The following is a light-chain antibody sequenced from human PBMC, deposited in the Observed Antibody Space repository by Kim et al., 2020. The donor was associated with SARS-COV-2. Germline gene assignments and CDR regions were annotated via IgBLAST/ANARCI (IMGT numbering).Light chain of an antibody. CDR1: QGISSF. J-gene: IGKJ1*01. Sequence: ASPGDRVTISCRASQGISSFLAWYQQKPGKAPKLLIYAASTLHTGVPSRFSGSGSGTDFTLTISSLQPEDFATYYCQQYNSYPWTFGQGTKVDIK. CDR2: AAS. CDR3: QQYNSYPWT. V-gene: IGKV1-8*01.